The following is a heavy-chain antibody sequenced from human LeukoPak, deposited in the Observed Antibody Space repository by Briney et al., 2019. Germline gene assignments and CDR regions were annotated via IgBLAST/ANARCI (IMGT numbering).Heavy chain of an antibody. CDR3: ARGNTTVTTLVDY. CDR2: IYYSGST. V-gene: IGHV4-30-4*01. Sequence: SETLSLTCTVSGGSISSGDYYWSWIRQPPGKGLEWIGYIYYSGSTYYNPSLKSRVTISVDTSKNQFSLKLSSVTAADTAVYYCARGNTTVTTLVDYWGQGTLVTVSS. CDR1: GGSISSGDYY. D-gene: IGHD4-17*01. J-gene: IGHJ4*02.